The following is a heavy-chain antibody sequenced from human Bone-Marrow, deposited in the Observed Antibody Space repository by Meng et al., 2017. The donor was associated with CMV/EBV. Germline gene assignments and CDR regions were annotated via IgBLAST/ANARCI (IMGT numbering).Heavy chain of an antibody. D-gene: IGHD3-10*01. CDR1: GGSISSGDYY. Sequence: SETLSLTCTVSGGSISSGDYYWSWIRQPPGKGLEWIGYIYYSGSTYYNPSLKSRVTISLDTSMKQFSLKLSSVTAADTAVYYCARGGEGPYYYYYGMDVWGQGTTVTVSS. V-gene: IGHV4-30-4*08. J-gene: IGHJ6*02. CDR3: ARGGEGPYYYYYGMDV. CDR2: IYYSGST.